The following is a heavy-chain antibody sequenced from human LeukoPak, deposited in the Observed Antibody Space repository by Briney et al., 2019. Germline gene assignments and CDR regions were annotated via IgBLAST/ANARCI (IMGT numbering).Heavy chain of an antibody. CDR1: GFTFSTYS. CDR3: ARGEDSSTY. Sequence: GGSLRLSCAASGFTFSTYSMNWVRQAPGKGLEWISYISGRRASIHYADSVKGRFTISRDNAKNSLYLQMNSLRAEDTAVYYCARGEDSSTYLGQGTLVTVSS. V-gene: IGHV3-21*01. J-gene: IGHJ4*02. D-gene: IGHD6-6*01. CDR2: ISGRRASI.